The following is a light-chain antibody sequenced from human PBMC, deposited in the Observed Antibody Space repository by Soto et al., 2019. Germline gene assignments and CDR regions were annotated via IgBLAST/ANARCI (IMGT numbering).Light chain of an antibody. CDR1: RSVSTN. J-gene: IGKJ4*01. CDR3: QHYDKSLPPVT. CDR2: GAS. V-gene: IGKV3-15*01. Sequence: DIILTQSPAIVSVSPGERATLSCRASRSVSTNLAWYQHKHGQAPRLLIYGASTRVTDIPARFSGSGSGPDLTLTLNYLKSEDFGVYYCQHYDKSLPPVTFGGGTKVEI.